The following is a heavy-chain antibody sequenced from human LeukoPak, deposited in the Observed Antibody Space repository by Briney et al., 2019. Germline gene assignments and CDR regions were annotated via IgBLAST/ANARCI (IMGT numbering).Heavy chain of an antibody. CDR1: GFTFTSSA. V-gene: IGHV1-58*01. J-gene: IGHJ4*02. Sequence: SVKVSCTASGFTFTSSAVQWVRQVRGQRLEWIGWIVVGSGNTNYAQKFQERVTITRDMSTSTAYMELSSLRSEDTAVYYCAVRGYSYGYPYWGQGTLVTVSS. CDR2: IVVGSGNT. D-gene: IGHD5-18*01. CDR3: AVRGYSYGYPY.